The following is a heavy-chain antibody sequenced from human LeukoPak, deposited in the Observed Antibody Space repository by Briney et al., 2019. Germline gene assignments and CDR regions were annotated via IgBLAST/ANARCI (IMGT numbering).Heavy chain of an antibody. CDR2: ISSTSTTI. Sequence: PGGSLRLSCAASGFTFRNYDMNWVRQAPGKGLEWISYISSTSTTIYYADSVQGRFTVSRDNAKNSLSLQMNSLRAEDTAVYYCARTVHAGLDWVLSRVSWFDPWGQGTLVTVSS. D-gene: IGHD3/OR15-3a*01. CDR3: ARTVHAGLDWVLSRVSWFDP. V-gene: IGHV3-48*01. J-gene: IGHJ5*02. CDR1: GFTFRNYD.